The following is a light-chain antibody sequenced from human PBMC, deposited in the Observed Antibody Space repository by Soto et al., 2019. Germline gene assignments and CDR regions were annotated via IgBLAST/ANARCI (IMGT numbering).Light chain of an antibody. Sequence: EIAMTQSPATLSVSPGERATLSCRASQSVSSNLAWYQQKPGQAPRLLIYGASTRATGIPARFSGSGSGTDFTLTISRLEPEDFEVYYCQQYGGSPTTFGQGTKVDNK. CDR2: GAS. CDR1: QSVSSN. CDR3: QQYGGSPTT. J-gene: IGKJ1*01. V-gene: IGKV3-15*01.